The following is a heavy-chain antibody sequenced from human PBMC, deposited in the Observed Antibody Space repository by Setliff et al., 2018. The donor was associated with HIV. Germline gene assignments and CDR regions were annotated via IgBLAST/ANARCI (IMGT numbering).Heavy chain of an antibody. CDR1: GFTFSTYV. CDR3: ARASYYYDSSGWVDY. J-gene: IGHJ4*02. D-gene: IGHD3-22*01. V-gene: IGHV3-30*04. Sequence: QPGGSLRLSCAASGFTFSTYVVYWVRQAPGKGLEWVAVTSYDGSNKYYAGSVKGRFTLSRDNSKNTFYLQMNSLRAEDTAVYYCARASYYYDSSGWVDYWGQGTLVTVSS. CDR2: TSYDGSNK.